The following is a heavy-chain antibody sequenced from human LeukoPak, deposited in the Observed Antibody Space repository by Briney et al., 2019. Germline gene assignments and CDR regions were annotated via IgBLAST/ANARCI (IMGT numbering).Heavy chain of an antibody. CDR1: GGTFISYA. CDR2: IIPIFGTA. J-gene: IGHJ4*02. D-gene: IGHD6-19*01. CDR3: ARGSSSDWPLEY. Sequence: GASVKVSCKASGGTFISYAISWVRQAPGQGLEWMGGIIPIFGTANYAQKFQGRVTITADESTSTAYMELCSLRSEDTAVYYCARGSSSDWPLEYWGRGILVTVSS. V-gene: IGHV1-69*13.